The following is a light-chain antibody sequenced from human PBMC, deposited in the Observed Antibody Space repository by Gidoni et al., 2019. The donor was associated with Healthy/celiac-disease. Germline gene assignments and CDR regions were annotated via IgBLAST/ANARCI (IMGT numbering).Light chain of an antibody. CDR2: INN. J-gene: IGLJ2*01. V-gene: IGLV1-44*01. CDR1: RSNIGSNT. CDR3: AAWDASLNGVV. Sequence: QSLLTQPPHASGTPWHRGTISCSGSRSNIGSNTVNWYQTLPGTAPNRLIYINNQRPSGVPVRFSGSKSGSSASLALSGLQSEDEADYYCAAWDASLNGVVFGGGTKLTVL.